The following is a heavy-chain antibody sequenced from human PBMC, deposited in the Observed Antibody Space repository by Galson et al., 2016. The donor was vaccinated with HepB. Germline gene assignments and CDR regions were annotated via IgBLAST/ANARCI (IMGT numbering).Heavy chain of an antibody. J-gene: IGHJ6*02. V-gene: IGHV3-33*04. D-gene: IGHD6-19*01. CDR1: GFPFSYYD. CDR3: ARAKDKQWLGYYYFGMDV. Sequence: SLRLSCAASGFPFSYYDTHWVRQAPGKGLEWVAVSWFDGKKEYYAESVKGRFIISRDNSKNTLFLQMSSLRVEDTAAYFCARAKDKQWLGYYYFGMDVWGQGTAVTVSS. CDR2: SWFDGKKE.